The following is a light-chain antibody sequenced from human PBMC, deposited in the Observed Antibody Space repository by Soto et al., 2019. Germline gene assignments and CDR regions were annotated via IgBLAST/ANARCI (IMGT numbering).Light chain of an antibody. CDR2: VTS. Sequence: DIQMTQSPSSVSASVGDRVTITCRATQGLSGSLAWYQQKPGKAPKLLISVTSRLQSGVPSRFSGSASGTDFTLTIDSLQPEDLATYYCQQVHNLPLTFGQGTRLEIK. CDR1: QGLSGS. V-gene: IGKV1-12*01. CDR3: QQVHNLPLT. J-gene: IGKJ5*01.